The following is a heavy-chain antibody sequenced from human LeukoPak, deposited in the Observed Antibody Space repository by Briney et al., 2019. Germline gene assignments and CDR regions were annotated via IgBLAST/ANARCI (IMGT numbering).Heavy chain of an antibody. J-gene: IGHJ6*03. Sequence: GGSLRLSCAASGFTFSSYAMSWVRQAPGKGLEWVSAISGSGGSTYYADSVKGRFTISRDNSKNTLYLQMNSLRAEDTAVYYCARADRFYYHYYMDVWGKGTTVTVSS. D-gene: IGHD3-3*01. CDR1: GFTFSSYA. CDR2: ISGSGGST. CDR3: ARADRFYYHYYMDV. V-gene: IGHV3-23*01.